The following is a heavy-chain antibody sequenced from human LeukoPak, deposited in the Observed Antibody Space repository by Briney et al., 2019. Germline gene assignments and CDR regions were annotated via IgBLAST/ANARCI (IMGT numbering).Heavy chain of an antibody. CDR2: FSRDGSNK. J-gene: IGHJ4*02. CDR1: GFTFSSSA. D-gene: IGHD5-12*01. Sequence: GGSLRLSCVASGFTFSSSAMHWVRQAPGKGLEWVAVFSRDGSNKYYTDSVKGRFTISRDNSKNTLYLQMNSLRTEDTALYYCATGKSDASGYDLMLPYWGQGTLVTVSS. V-gene: IGHV3-30*10. CDR3: ATGKSDASGYDLMLPY.